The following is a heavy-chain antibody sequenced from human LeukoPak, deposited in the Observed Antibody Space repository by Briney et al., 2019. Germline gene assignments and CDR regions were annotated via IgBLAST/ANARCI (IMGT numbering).Heavy chain of an antibody. Sequence: GGSLRLSCAASGFTFSSYAMHWVRQAPGKGLEWVAVISYDGSNKYYADSVKGRFTISRDNSKNTLYLQMNSLRAEDTAVYYCAKDQGSGYYYFDYWGQGTLVTVSS. D-gene: IGHD3-22*01. J-gene: IGHJ4*02. CDR1: GFTFSSYA. V-gene: IGHV3-30-3*01. CDR2: ISYDGSNK. CDR3: AKDQGSGYYYFDY.